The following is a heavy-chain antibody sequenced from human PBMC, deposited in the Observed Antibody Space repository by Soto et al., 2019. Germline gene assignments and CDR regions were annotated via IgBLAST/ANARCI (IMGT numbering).Heavy chain of an antibody. CDR1: GFTVSSNY. CDR2: IYSVGST. CDR3: ARSWWLPMAAPSYYFDY. Sequence: GGSLRLSCAASGFTVSSNYMSWVRQAPGKGLEWVSVIYSVGSTYYADSVKGRFTISIHNSKNTLYLQMNRLRAEDTAVYYCARSWWLPMAAPSYYFDYWGQGTLVTVSS. V-gene: IGHV3-53*04. D-gene: IGHD2-15*01. J-gene: IGHJ4*02.